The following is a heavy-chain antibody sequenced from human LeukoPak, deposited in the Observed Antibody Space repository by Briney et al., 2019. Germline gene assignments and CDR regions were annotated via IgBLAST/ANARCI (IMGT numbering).Heavy chain of an antibody. J-gene: IGHJ4*02. CDR1: GFTFSSYA. CDR2: ISGSGGST. Sequence: GGSLRLXCAASGFTFSSYAMSWVRQAPGKGLEWVSAISGSGGSTYYADSVKGRFTISRDNSKNTLYLQMNSLRAEDTAVYYCAKETLHRDDYDSSGLYYFDYWGQGTLVTVSS. D-gene: IGHD3-22*01. CDR3: AKETLHRDDYDSSGLYYFDY. V-gene: IGHV3-23*01.